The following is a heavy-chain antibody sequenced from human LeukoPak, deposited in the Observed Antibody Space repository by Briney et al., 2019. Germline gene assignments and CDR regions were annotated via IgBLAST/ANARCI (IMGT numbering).Heavy chain of an antibody. CDR3: AKRLGISTGYYYMDV. D-gene: IGHD3-9*01. CDR1: GFTFTNYA. Sequence: PGGSLRLSCAASGFTFTNYAMHWVRQTPGKGLEYVSAISGSGSSTYYADSVKGRFTISRDNSKNTLYLQVNSLRAEDTAVYYCAKRLGISTGYYYMDVWGKGTTVTVSS. CDR2: ISGSGSST. V-gene: IGHV3-23*01. J-gene: IGHJ6*03.